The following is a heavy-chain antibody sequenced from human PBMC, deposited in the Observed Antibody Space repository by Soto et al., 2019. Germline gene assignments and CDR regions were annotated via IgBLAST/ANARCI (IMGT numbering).Heavy chain of an antibody. Sequence: QVQLQESGPGLVKPSETLSLTCTVSGGSISSYYWSWIRQPPVKGLEWIGYIYYSGSTDYSPSLKGRVTRSVDPSKNPSSLRLRSVTAADTAVYYCARVWAAGTDAFDIWGQGTMVTVSS. V-gene: IGHV4-59*01. CDR2: IYYSGST. J-gene: IGHJ3*02. D-gene: IGHD6-13*01. CDR3: ARVWAAGTDAFDI. CDR1: GGSISSYY.